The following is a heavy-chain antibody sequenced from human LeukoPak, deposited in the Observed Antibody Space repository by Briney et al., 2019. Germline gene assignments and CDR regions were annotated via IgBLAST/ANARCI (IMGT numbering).Heavy chain of an antibody. CDR3: ARTGYSSSWYTVDY. V-gene: IGHV3-20*01. CDR1: GFTFDDYA. D-gene: IGHD6-13*01. J-gene: IGHJ4*02. CDR2: INWNGGST. Sequence: PAGSLRLSCAASGFTFDDYAMSWVRQAPGKGLEWVSGINWNGGSTGYADSVKGRFTISRDNAKNSLYLQMNSLRAEDTALYHCARTGYSSSWYTVDYWGQGTLVTVSS.